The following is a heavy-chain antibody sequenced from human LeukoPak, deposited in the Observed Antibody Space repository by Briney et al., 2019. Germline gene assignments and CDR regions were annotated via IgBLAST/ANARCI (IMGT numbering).Heavy chain of an antibody. CDR3: AGAYCGGDCYSGRAFDI. Sequence: PGGSLRLSCAASGFTFSNYGMSWVRQAPGKGLEWVSAISGSGGYTYYADSVEGRFTISRDNSENTLYLQMSSLRAEDTAVYYCAGAYCGGDCYSGRAFDIWGQGTMVTVSS. CDR1: GFTFSNYG. CDR2: ISGSGGYT. V-gene: IGHV3-23*01. J-gene: IGHJ3*02. D-gene: IGHD2-21*02.